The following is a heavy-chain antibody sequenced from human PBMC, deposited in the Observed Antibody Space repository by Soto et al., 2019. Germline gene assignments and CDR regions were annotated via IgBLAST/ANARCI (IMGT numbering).Heavy chain of an antibody. J-gene: IGHJ4*02. CDR1: GFTFSSYA. V-gene: IGHV3-23*01. D-gene: IGHD5-18*01. Sequence: GGSLRLSCAASGFTFSSYAMSWVRQAPGKGLEWVSAISGSGGSTYYADSVKGRFTISRDNSKNTLYLQMNSLRAEDTVVYYCAKDAIRSKDTAMVDYWGQGTLVTVSS. CDR2: ISGSGGST. CDR3: AKDAIRSKDTAMVDY.